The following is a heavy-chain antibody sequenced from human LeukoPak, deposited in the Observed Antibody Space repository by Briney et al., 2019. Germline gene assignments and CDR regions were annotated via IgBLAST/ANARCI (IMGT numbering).Heavy chain of an antibody. Sequence: GGSLRLSCAASGFTFSSYGMHWVRQAPGKGLEWVAVISYDGSNKYYADSVKGRFTISRDNYKNTLYLQMNILRAEDTAVYYCAKGATVSGSPDYFDYWGQGTLVTVSS. D-gene: IGHD3-10*01. CDR2: ISYDGSNK. CDR3: AKGATVSGSPDYFDY. V-gene: IGHV3-30*18. CDR1: GFTFSSYG. J-gene: IGHJ4*02.